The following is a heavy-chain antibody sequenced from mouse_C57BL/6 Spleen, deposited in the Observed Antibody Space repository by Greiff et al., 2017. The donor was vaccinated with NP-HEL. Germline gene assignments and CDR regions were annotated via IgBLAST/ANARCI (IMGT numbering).Heavy chain of an antibody. CDR1: GYTFTEYT. D-gene: IGHD1-1*01. J-gene: IGHJ1*03. V-gene: IGHV1-62-2*01. CDR3: ARHQRPSYYGSSGWYFDV. CDR2: FYPGSGSI. Sequence: QVQLKESGAELVKPGASVKLSCKASGYTFTEYTIHWVKQRSGQGLEWIGWFYPGSGSIKYNEKFKDKATLTADKSSSTVYMELSRLTSEDSAVYFCARHQRPSYYGSSGWYFDVWGTGTTVTVSS.